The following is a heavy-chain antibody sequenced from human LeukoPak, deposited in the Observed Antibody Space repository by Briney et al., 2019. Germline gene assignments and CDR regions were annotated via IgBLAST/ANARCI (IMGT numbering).Heavy chain of an antibody. D-gene: IGHD2-2*01. Sequence: SQTLSLTCAISGDIVSSNSVTWNWIRQSPSRGLEWLGRTYYRSTWYNDYAVSVRGRITVNPDTSKNQFSLHLNSVTPEDTAVYCCARRLTQYDCFDPWGQGILVTVSS. V-gene: IGHV6-1*01. CDR2: TYYRSTWYN. CDR3: ARRLTQYDCFDP. CDR1: GDIVSSNSVT. J-gene: IGHJ5*02.